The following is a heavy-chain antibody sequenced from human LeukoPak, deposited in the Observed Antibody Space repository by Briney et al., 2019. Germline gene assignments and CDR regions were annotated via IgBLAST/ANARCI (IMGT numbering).Heavy chain of an antibody. Sequence: SLETLSLTCTVSGGSISSYYWSWIRQPPGKGLEWIGYIYTSGSTNYNPSLKSRVTISVDTSKNQFSLKLSSVTAADTAVYYCARHISRTNYFDYWGQGTLVTVSS. D-gene: IGHD2-2*01. CDR3: ARHISRTNYFDY. V-gene: IGHV4-4*09. J-gene: IGHJ4*02. CDR2: IYTSGST. CDR1: GGSISSYY.